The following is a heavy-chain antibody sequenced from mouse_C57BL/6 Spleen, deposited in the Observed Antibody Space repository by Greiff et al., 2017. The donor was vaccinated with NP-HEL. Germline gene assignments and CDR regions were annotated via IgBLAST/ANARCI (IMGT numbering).Heavy chain of an antibody. CDR3: ARDDGYYLAWFAY. V-gene: IGHV5-17*01. Sequence: DVQLVESGGGLVKPGGSLKLSCAASGFTFSDYGMHWVRQAPEKGLEWVAYISSGSSTIYYADTVKGRFTISRDNAKNTLFLQMTSLRSEDTARYYCARDDGYYLAWFAYWGRGTLVTVSA. CDR1: GFTFSDYG. CDR2: ISSGSSTI. D-gene: IGHD2-3*01. J-gene: IGHJ3*01.